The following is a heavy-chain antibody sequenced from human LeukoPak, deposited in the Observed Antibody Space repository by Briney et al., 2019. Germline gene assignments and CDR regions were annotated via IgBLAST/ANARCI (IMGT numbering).Heavy chain of an antibody. V-gene: IGHV1-2*02. D-gene: IGHD2-15*01. CDR1: GYTFTGYY. Sequence: ASVKVSCKASGYTFTGYYMHWVRQAPGQGLEWMGWINPNSGGTNYAQKFQGRVTMTRDTSIGTAYMELSRLRSDDTAVYYCARSPCSGGSCYPEYFDYWGQGTLVTVSS. CDR2: INPNSGGT. J-gene: IGHJ4*02. CDR3: ARSPCSGGSCYPEYFDY.